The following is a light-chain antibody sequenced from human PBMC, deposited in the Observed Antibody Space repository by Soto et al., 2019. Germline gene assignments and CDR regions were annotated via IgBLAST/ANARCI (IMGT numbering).Light chain of an antibody. J-gene: IGKJ2*01. V-gene: IGKV3-11*01. CDR3: QQRSNWPYT. Sequence: EIVLTQSPVTLSLSPGERATLSCRASQSVGSYLGWYQQKPGQPPRLLIYDASNRATGIPARFSGSGSGTDFALTISSLEPEDFAVYYCQQRSNWPYTFGQGTNLEIK. CDR1: QSVGSY. CDR2: DAS.